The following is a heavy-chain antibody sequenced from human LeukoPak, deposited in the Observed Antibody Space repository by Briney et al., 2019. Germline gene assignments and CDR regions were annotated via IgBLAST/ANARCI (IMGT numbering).Heavy chain of an antibody. CDR2: ISYSGST. V-gene: IGHV4-59*12. CDR1: GGSISSYY. D-gene: IGHD4-17*01. CDR3: ARRTNDYGYYGHYFDY. J-gene: IGHJ4*02. Sequence: SETLSLTCTVSGGSISSYYWGWIRQPPGKELEWIGYISYSGSTNYNPSLKSRVTISLDTSRDQFSLELSSVTAADTAVYYCARRTNDYGYYGHYFDYWGRGTLVTVSS.